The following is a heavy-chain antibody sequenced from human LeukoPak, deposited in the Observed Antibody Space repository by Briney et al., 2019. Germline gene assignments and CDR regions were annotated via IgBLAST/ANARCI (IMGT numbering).Heavy chain of an antibody. CDR1: GFTFSAYT. CDR3: AREAIFGVVIRNPFDI. D-gene: IGHD3-3*01. Sequence: GGSLRLSCAASGFTFSAYTMNWVRQAPGKGLEWVSSITRSNSYIYYADSLKGRFTISRDNAKNSLYLQMNDLRAEDTAVYYCAREAIFGVVIRNPFDIWGQGTMVTVSP. J-gene: IGHJ3*02. CDR2: ITRSNSYI. V-gene: IGHV3-21*01.